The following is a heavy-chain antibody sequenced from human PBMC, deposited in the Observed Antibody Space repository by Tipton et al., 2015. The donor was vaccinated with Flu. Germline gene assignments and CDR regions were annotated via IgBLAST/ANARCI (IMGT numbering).Heavy chain of an antibody. CDR3: ARDRYYDRSGYYPNIIVDS. CDR2: IYTNGST. V-gene: IGHV4-61*02. Sequence: LRLSCTVSGGSISSGSYYWSWIRQPAGKGLEWIGRIYTNGSTNYNPSLKSRVTISVDTTKNQFSLKLSSVTAADTAVYYCARDRYYDRSGYYPNIIVDSLGQGTLVTVS. D-gene: IGHD3-22*01. CDR1: GGSISSGSYY. J-gene: IGHJ4*02.